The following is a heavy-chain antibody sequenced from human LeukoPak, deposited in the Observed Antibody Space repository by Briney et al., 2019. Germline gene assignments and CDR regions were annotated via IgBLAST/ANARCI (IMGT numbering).Heavy chain of an antibody. V-gene: IGHV6-1*01. D-gene: IGHD3-10*01. J-gene: IGHJ4*02. CDR1: GDSVSSNNAV. CDR2: TYYRSKWYY. Sequence: SQTLSLTCAISGDSVSSNNAVWNWIRQSPSRGLEWLGRTYYRSKWYYDYAVSVKSRITFIPDTSKNQFSLQLNSVTPEDTAVHYCAGSVNYFRYWGQGTLVAVSS. CDR3: AGSVNYFRY.